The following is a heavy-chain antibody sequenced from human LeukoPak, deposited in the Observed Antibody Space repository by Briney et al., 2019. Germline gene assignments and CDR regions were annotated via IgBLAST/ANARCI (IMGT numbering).Heavy chain of an antibody. CDR3: ATNGWYCLDH. Sequence: SGTLSLTCAVSGGSISSDNWWSWVRQPPGKGLEWIGEIYHSGSTNYNPSLQSRVTISVDKSNNHFSLRLTSVTAADTAVYYCATNGWYCLDHWGQGTLVTVSS. CDR1: GGSISSDNW. J-gene: IGHJ4*02. V-gene: IGHV4-4*02. CDR2: IYHSGST. D-gene: IGHD6-19*01.